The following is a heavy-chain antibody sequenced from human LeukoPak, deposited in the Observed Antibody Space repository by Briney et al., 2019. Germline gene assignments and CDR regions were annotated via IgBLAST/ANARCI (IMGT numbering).Heavy chain of an antibody. V-gene: IGHV3-23*01. D-gene: IGHD6-19*01. J-gene: IGHJ4*02. CDR3: AKMGLKQWPYNYFDY. CDR1: GFTFSNSG. CDR2: ISNSGGST. Sequence: GSQRLSCTASGFTFSNSGMSWVRQAPGKGLEWVSAISNSGGSTFYADSVKGRFTISRDNSKNTLYLQMNSLRAEDTAVYHCAKMGLKQWPYNYFDYWGQGTLVTVSS.